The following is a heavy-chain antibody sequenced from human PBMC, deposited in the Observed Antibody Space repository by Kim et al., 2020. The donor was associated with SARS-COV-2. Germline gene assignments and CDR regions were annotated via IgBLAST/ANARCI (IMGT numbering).Heavy chain of an antibody. CDR1: GYTFTSNH. Sequence: ASVKVSCKASGYTFTSNHMHWVRQAPGQGLEWMGMITPNGGSTNYAQKFQGSVNMTRDTSTSTVYMELSSLRSEDTAVYYCARDREGDWTFDYWGQGTLVTVSS. J-gene: IGHJ4*02. CDR3: ARDREGDWTFDY. V-gene: IGHV1-46*01. CDR2: ITPNGGST. D-gene: IGHD2-21*02.